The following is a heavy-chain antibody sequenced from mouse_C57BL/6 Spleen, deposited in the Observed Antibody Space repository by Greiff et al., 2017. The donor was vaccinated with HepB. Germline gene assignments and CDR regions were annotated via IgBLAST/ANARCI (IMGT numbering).Heavy chain of an antibody. J-gene: IGHJ4*01. D-gene: IGHD1-1*01. Sequence: VQLQQSGPELVKPGASEKISCKASGYSFTGYYMNWVKQSPEKSLEWIGEINPSTGGTTYNQKFKAKATLTVDKSSSTAYMQLKSLTSEDSAVYYCATIYYYGSSYLYYAMDYWGQGTSVTVSS. CDR2: INPSTGGT. CDR1: GYSFTGYY. V-gene: IGHV1-42*01. CDR3: ATIYYYGSSYLYYAMDY.